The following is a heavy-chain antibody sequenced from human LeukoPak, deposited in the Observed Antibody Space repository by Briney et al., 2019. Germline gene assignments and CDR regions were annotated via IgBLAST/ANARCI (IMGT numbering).Heavy chain of an antibody. V-gene: IGHV1-69*01. D-gene: IGHD2-2*01. Sequence: ASVKVSCKASGGTFSSYAISWVRQAPGQGLEWMGGIIPIFGTANYAQKFQGRVTITADESTSTAYMELSSLRSEDTAVYYCAREGCSSTSCYSGYYYYMDVWGKGTTVTVSS. CDR1: GGTFSSYA. J-gene: IGHJ6*03. CDR2: IIPIFGTA. CDR3: AREGCSSTSCYSGYYYYMDV.